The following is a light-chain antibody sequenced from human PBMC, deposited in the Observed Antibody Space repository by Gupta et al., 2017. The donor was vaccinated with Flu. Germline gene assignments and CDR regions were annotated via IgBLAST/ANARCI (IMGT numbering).Light chain of an antibody. CDR3: QQTDNTSWT. Sequence: DIQLTQSPSSLSASVGDRVTITCRASQRINKYVNWYQHKPGKAPKLLVYAASRVQSGVPARFSGSGSGTDFTLTISTRQREDFATYCCQQTDNTSWTFGEGTKVEI. CDR1: QRINKY. V-gene: IGKV1-39*01. CDR2: AAS. J-gene: IGKJ1*01.